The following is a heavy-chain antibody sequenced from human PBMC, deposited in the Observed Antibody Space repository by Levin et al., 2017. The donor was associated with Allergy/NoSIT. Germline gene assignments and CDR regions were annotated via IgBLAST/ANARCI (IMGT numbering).Heavy chain of an antibody. V-gene: IGHV4-34*01. CDR3: ARGGITIFGVVIWFDP. J-gene: IGHJ5*02. Sequence: SETLSLTCAVYGGSFSGYYWSWIRQPPGKGLEWIGEINHSGSTNYNPSLKSRVTISVDTSKNQFSLKLSSVTAADTAVYYCARGGITIFGVVIWFDPWGQGTLVTVSS. CDR2: INHSGST. D-gene: IGHD3-3*01. CDR1: GGSFSGYY.